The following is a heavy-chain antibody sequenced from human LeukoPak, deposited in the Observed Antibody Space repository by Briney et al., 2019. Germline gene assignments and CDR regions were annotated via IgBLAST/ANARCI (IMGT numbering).Heavy chain of an antibody. Sequence: WASVKVSCKASGYTFTSYAMHWVRQAPGQRLEWMGWINAGNGNTKYSQKFQGRVTIARDTSASTAYMELSSLRSEDTAVYYCARKVAGLDYGMDVWGKGTTVTVSS. J-gene: IGHJ6*04. CDR3: ARKVAGLDYGMDV. CDR2: INAGNGNT. CDR1: GYTFTSYA. D-gene: IGHD6-19*01. V-gene: IGHV1-3*01.